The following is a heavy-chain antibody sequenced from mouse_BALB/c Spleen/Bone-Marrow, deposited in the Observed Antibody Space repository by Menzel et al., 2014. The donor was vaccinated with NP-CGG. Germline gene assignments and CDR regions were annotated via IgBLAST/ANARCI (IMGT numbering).Heavy chain of an antibody. CDR2: IFPGSGNT. CDR1: GYSFTSYY. D-gene: IGHD2-1*01. CDR3: ARSGYVGNYPYFDY. Sequence: QVQLQQSGPELVKPGASVKISCKASGYSFTSYYIHWVKQRPGQGLEWIGWIFPGSGNTKYNEKFKGKATLTADTSSSTAYLQLSSLTSEDSAVYFCARSGYVGNYPYFDYWSQGTTLTGSS. J-gene: IGHJ2*01. V-gene: IGHV1-66*01.